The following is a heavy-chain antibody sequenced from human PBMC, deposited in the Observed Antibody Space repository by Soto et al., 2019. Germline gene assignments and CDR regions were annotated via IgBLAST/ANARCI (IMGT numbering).Heavy chain of an antibody. CDR2: IYYSGST. V-gene: IGHV4-39*01. CDR1: GGSISSSSYY. CDR3: ARHKPIFGVVIHDY. Sequence: QLQLQESGPGLVKPSETLSLTCTVSGGSISSSSYYWGWIRQPPGKGLEWIGSIYYSGSTYYNPSLKSRVTISVDTSKNQFSLQLSSVTAADTAVYYCARHKPIFGVVIHDYWGQGTLVTVSS. D-gene: IGHD3-3*01. J-gene: IGHJ4*02.